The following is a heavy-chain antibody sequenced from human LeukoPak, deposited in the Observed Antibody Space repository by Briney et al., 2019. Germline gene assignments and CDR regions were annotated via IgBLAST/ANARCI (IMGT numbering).Heavy chain of an antibody. V-gene: IGHV4-59*01. Sequence: NPSETLSLTCAVYGGSFSGYYWSWIRQPPGKGLEWIGYIYYSGSTNYNPSLKSRVTISVDTSKNQFSLKLSSVTAADTAVYYCARAPSSGWFWFDPWGQGTLVTVSS. CDR2: IYYSGST. J-gene: IGHJ5*02. CDR1: GGSFSGYY. CDR3: ARAPSSGWFWFDP. D-gene: IGHD6-19*01.